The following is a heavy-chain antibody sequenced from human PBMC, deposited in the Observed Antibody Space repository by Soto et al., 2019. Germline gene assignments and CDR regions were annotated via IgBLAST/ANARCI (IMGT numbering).Heavy chain of an antibody. CDR3: ARADGIAAAGTNYYYGMDV. CDR2: IYYSGST. Sequence: SETLSLTCTVSGGPISSYYWSWIRQPPGKGLEWIGYIYYSGSTNYNPSLKSRVTISVDTSKNQFSLKLSSVTAADTAVYYCARADGIAAAGTNYYYGMDVWGQGTTVTVS. CDR1: GGPISSYY. J-gene: IGHJ6*02. D-gene: IGHD6-13*01. V-gene: IGHV4-59*01.